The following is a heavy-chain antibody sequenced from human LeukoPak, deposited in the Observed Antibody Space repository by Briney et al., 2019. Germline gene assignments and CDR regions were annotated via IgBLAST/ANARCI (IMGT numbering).Heavy chain of an antibody. D-gene: IGHD3-22*01. J-gene: IGHJ4*02. V-gene: IGHV4-34*01. Sequence: SETLSLTCVIYGGSFSGYYWSWIRQPPGKGLEWIGEINHSGSTNYNPSLKSRVTISVDTSMNQFSLMLSSVTAADTAVYYCARGYDSSAYYPFNYWGQGTLVTVSS. CDR2: INHSGST. CDR1: GGSFSGYY. CDR3: ARGYDSSAYYPFNY.